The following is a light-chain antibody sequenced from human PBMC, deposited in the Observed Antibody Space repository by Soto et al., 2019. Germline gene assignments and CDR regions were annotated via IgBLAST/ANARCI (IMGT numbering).Light chain of an antibody. CDR2: DAS. V-gene: IGKV3-11*01. J-gene: IGKJ1*01. CDR3: QVRDVWPS. CDR1: QSVSTS. Sequence: IVLTQSPVTLAVSPGERAVLSCRASQSVSTSLAWYQHKPGQAPRLFIYDASKRAPGIPTRFSGNGSGTDFILTISSLEPEDFAVYYCQVRDVWPSFGQGTKVDIK.